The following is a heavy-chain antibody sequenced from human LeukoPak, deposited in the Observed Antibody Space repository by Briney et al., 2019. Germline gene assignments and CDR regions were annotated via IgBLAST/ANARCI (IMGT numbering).Heavy chain of an antibody. Sequence: SETLSLTCAVSGYSISSGYYWGWVRQPPGKGLEWIGNIYHTGSTYYNPSLKSRVTISVDMSKNQFSLEVTSVTAADTAIYYCARKGGHFDYWGQGTLVTVSS. CDR1: GYSISSGYY. V-gene: IGHV4-38-2*01. D-gene: IGHD2-15*01. CDR3: ARKGGHFDY. CDR2: IYHTGST. J-gene: IGHJ4*02.